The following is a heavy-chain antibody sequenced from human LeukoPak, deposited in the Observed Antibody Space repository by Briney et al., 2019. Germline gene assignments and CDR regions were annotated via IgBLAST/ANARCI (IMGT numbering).Heavy chain of an antibody. CDR1: GGSISSSSYY. J-gene: IGHJ5*02. V-gene: IGHV4-39*01. Sequence: SETLSLTCTVSGGSISSSSYYGGWIRQPPGKGLEWIGSIYYSGSTYYNPSLKSRVTISVDTSKNQFSLKLSSVTAADTAVYYCARHAPLGYCSSTSCYSDWFDPWGQGTLVTVSS. CDR2: IYYSGST. CDR3: ARHAPLGYCSSTSCYSDWFDP. D-gene: IGHD2-2*02.